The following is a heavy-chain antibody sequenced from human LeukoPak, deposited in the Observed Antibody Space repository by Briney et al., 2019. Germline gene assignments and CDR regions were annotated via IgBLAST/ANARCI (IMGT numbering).Heavy chain of an antibody. CDR1: GGSFSGYY. V-gene: IGHV4-34*01. CDR2: INHSGST. Sequence: NPSETLSLTCAVYGGSFSGYYWSWIRQPPGKGLEWIGEINHSGSTNYNPSLKSRVTISVDTSKNQFSLKLSSVTAADTAVYYCAREIDAFDIWGQGTMVTVSS. CDR3: AREIDAFDI. J-gene: IGHJ3*02.